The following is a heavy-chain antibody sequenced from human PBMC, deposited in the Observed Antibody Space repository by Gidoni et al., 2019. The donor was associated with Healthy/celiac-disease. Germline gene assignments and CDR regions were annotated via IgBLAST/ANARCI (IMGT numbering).Heavy chain of an antibody. CDR3: ARVTKLGYCSGGSCYSAMYYYYGMDV. J-gene: IGHJ6*02. V-gene: IGHV4-34*01. Sequence: QVQLQQWGAGLLKPSETLSLTCAVYGGSFSGYYWSWIRQPPGKGLEWIGEISHSGSTNYHPSLKSRVTIAVDTSKTQFSLKLSSVTAADTAVYYCARVTKLGYCSGGSCYSAMYYYYGMDVWGQGTTVTVSS. CDR1: GGSFSGYY. D-gene: IGHD2-15*01. CDR2: ISHSGST.